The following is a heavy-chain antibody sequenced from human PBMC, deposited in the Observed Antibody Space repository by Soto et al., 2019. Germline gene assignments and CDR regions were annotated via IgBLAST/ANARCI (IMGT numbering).Heavy chain of an antibody. CDR2: IRSKAYGGTT. D-gene: IGHD3-3*01. V-gene: IGHV3-49*03. Sequence: GGSLRLSCTASGFTFGDYAMSWFRQAPGKGLEWVGFIRSKAYGGTTEYAASVKGRFTISRDDSKSIAYLQMNSLKTEDTAVYYCTRGLLRFLEWLSIVGWFDPWGQGTLVTVSS. CDR3: TRGLLRFLEWLSIVGWFDP. J-gene: IGHJ5*02. CDR1: GFTFGDYA.